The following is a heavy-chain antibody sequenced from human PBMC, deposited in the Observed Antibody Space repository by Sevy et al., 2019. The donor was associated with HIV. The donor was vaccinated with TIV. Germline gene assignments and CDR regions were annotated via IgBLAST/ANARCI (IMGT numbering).Heavy chain of an antibody. CDR3: ATTKDYYDSSGYPFDS. CDR2: FDPEDGDPEDGKT. V-gene: IGHV1-24*01. D-gene: IGHD3-22*01. J-gene: IGHJ4*02. Sequence: ASVKVSCKVSGYTLTKLSMHWVRQTPGKGLEWMTTFDPEDGDPEDGKTIYAQKFLGRVTMTEDTSTDTAYMELSSLRSEDTAVYYCATTKDYYDSSGYPFDSWGQGTLVIVSS. CDR1: GYTLTKLS.